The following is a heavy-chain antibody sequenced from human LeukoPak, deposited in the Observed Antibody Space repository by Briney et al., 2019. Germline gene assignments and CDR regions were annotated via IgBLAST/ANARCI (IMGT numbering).Heavy chain of an antibody. CDR1: GFTFSSYS. CDR3: ARSMTTVTYGSALGC. V-gene: IGHV3-48*01. CDR2: ISSSSSTI. Sequence: GGSLRLSCAASGFTFSSYSMNWVRQAPGKGLEWVSYISSSSSTIYYADSVKGRFTISRDNAKNSLYLQMNSLRAEDTAVYYCARSMTTVTYGSALGCWGQGTLVTVSS. J-gene: IGHJ4*02. D-gene: IGHD4-11*01.